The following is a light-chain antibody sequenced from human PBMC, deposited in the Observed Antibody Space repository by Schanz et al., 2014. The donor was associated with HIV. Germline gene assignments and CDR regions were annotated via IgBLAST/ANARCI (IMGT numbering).Light chain of an antibody. J-gene: IGKJ4*01. V-gene: IGKV3-15*01. CDR2: DAS. CDR1: ESIRTK. CDR3: QQYNQWPPLT. Sequence: EVVMTQSPATLSGSPGERATLSCRASESIRTKLAWYQQKPGQAPRLLIYDASSRATGIPARFSGSGSGTEFTLTISSLQSEDFAVYFCQQYNQWPPLTFGGGTKVEI.